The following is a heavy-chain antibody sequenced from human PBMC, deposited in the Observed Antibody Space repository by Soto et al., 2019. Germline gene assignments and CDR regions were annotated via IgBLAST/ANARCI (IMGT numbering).Heavy chain of an antibody. CDR3: ASHKTGYSSGWYKAGTCFDY. CDR2: ISAYNGNT. V-gene: IGHV1-18*01. CDR1: GYTFTSYG. Sequence: QVQLVQSGAEVKKPGASVKVSCKASGYTFTSYGISWVRQAPGQGLEWMGWISAYNGNTNYAQTLQGRVTMTTDTSTSTAYMELRSLRSDDTAVYYCASHKTGYSSGWYKAGTCFDYWGQGTLVTVSS. D-gene: IGHD6-19*01. J-gene: IGHJ4*02.